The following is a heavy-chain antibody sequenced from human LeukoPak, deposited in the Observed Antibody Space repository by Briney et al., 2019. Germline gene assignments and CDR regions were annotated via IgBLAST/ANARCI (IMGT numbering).Heavy chain of an antibody. CDR3: ARGVLGGYYGSGSYYRTGEYYYMDV. V-gene: IGHV1-69*05. CDR2: IIPIFGTA. J-gene: IGHJ6*03. Sequence: ASVKVSCKASRGTFSSYAISCVRQAPGQGLEWMGGIIPIFGTANYAQKFQGRVTITTDESTSTAYMELSSLRSEDTAVYYCARGVLGGYYGSGSYYRTGEYYYMDVWGKGTTVTVSS. CDR1: RGTFSSYA. D-gene: IGHD3-10*01.